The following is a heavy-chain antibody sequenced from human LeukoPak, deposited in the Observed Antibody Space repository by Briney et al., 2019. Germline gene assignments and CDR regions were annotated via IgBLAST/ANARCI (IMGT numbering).Heavy chain of an antibody. CDR2: IYYSGST. Sequence: SETLSLTCTVSGGSISSYYWSWIRQPPGEGLEWIGYIYYSGSTNYNPSLKSRVTISVDTSKNQFSLKLSSVTAADTAVYYCARRDRELDYWGQGTLVTVSS. CDR1: GGSISSYY. CDR3: ARRDRELDY. V-gene: IGHV4-59*01. D-gene: IGHD1-7*01. J-gene: IGHJ4*02.